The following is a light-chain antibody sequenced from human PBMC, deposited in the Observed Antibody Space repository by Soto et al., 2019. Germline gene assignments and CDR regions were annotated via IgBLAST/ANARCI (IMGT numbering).Light chain of an antibody. CDR3: MQALQTPRLT. Sequence: DLVMTQSPLSLPVTPGEPASISCRSSQSLLHSNGYNYLDWYLQKPGQSPQLLIYLGSNRASGVPDRCSGSGSGTDFTLKISRVEAEDVGVYYCMQALQTPRLTFGGGTQVEIK. V-gene: IGKV2-28*01. CDR1: QSLLHSNGYNY. CDR2: LGS. J-gene: IGKJ4*01.